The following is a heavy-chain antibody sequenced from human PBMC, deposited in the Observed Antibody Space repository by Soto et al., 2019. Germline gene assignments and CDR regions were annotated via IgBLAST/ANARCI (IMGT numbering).Heavy chain of an antibody. CDR2: INHSGST. CDR3: ARGPDYSKDQRYYYYYRDV. D-gene: IGHD4-4*01. CDR1: GGSFSGYY. Sequence: QVQLQQWGAGLLKPSETLSLTCAVYGGSFSGYYWSWIRQPPGKGLEWIGEINHSGSTNYNPSLKSRVTISVDTSKNQFSLKLSSVTAADTAVYYCARGPDYSKDQRYYYYYRDVLGKGTTVTVSS. V-gene: IGHV4-34*01. J-gene: IGHJ6*03.